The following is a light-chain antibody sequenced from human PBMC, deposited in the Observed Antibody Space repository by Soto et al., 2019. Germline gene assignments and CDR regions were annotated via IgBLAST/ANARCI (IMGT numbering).Light chain of an antibody. CDR1: QSISNW. V-gene: IGKV1-5*03. CDR3: QQYNSYSRT. Sequence: DVQKTKYPSTLSATVGDRVTITCRASQSISNWLAWYQQRPGKAPKLLIYKASSLESGVPSRFSGSGSGTEFTLTISSLQPDDFATYYCQQYNSYSRTFGQGTKVEIK. J-gene: IGKJ1*01. CDR2: KAS.